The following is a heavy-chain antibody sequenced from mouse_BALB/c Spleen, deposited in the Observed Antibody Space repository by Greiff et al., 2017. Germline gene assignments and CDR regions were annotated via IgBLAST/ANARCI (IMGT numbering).Heavy chain of an antibody. CDR3: AELGEGAY. V-gene: IGHV14-3*02. CDR1: GFNIKDTY. D-gene: IGHD4-1*01. CDR2: IDPANGNT. Sequence: EVQLVESGAELVKPGASVKLSCTASGFNIKDTYMHWVKQRPEQGLEWIGRIDPANGNTKYDPKFQGKATITADTSSNTAYLQLSSLTSEDTAVYYCAELGEGAYWGQGTLVTVSA. J-gene: IGHJ3*01.